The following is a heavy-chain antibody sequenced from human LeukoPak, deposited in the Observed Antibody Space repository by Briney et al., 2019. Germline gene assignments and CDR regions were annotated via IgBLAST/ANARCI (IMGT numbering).Heavy chain of an antibody. CDR1: RFSFNNYW. V-gene: IGHV3-74*01. CDR3: ARDVVSGSGSLDY. CDR2: VKSDGSNP. Sequence: GGSLRLSCAASRFSFNNYWMHWVRQAPGKGLVWVSRVKSDGSNPSYADSVKGRFTISRDNAENMLYLQMNTLGAEDTAVYYCARDVVSGSGSLDYWGQGTPVTVSS. J-gene: IGHJ4*02. D-gene: IGHD3-10*01.